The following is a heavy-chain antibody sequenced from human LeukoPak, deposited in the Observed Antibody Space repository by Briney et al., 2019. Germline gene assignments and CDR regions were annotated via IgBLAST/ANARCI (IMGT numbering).Heavy chain of an antibody. CDR2: ISAYNGNT. V-gene: IGHV1-18*01. Sequence: ASVKVSCKASGYTFTSYGISWVRQAPGQGLEWMGWISAYNGNTNYAPKLQGRVTMPTDTSTSTAYMELRSLRSDDTAVYYCARDVGDIVVVPAAGHFDYWGQGTLVTVSS. CDR1: GYTFTSYG. D-gene: IGHD2-2*01. J-gene: IGHJ4*02. CDR3: ARDVGDIVVVPAAGHFDY.